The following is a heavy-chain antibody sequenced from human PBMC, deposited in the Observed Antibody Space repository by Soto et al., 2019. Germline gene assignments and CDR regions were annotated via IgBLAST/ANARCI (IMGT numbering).Heavy chain of an antibody. CDR2: IYYSGRT. Sequence: SETLSLTCTVSGGSITSSSYYWGWIRQPPGKGLEWIGSIYYSGRTYYNPSLKSRVTISVDTSKNQFSLKLSSATAADTAVYYCARHDYGGSTAFDIWGQGTMVTVS. V-gene: IGHV4-39*01. D-gene: IGHD4-17*01. CDR1: GGSITSSSYY. J-gene: IGHJ3*02. CDR3: ARHDYGGSTAFDI.